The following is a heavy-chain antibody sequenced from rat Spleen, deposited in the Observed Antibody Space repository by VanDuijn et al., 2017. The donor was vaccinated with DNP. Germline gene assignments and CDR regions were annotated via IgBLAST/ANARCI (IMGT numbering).Heavy chain of an antibody. CDR3: ARMFYGYSDY. D-gene: IGHD1-9*01. V-gene: IGHV5S13*01. CDR2: IGSPAYAP. CDR1: GFTFSAYY. Sequence: EVQLVESGGGLVQPGRSLKLSCAASGFTFSAYYMAWVRQAPAKGLEWVAYIGSPAYAPYYTDSVKGRFAISRDNAQNTQYLQMDSLRSEDTATYYCARMFYGYSDYWGQGVMVTVSS. J-gene: IGHJ2*01.